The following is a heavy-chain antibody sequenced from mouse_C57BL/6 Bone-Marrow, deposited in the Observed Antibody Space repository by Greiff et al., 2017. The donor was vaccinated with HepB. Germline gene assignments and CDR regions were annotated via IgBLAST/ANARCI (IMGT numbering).Heavy chain of an antibody. J-gene: IGHJ3*01. CDR1: GFTFSDYY. CDR2: ISNGGGST. CDR3: ARHNGYYYPFAY. Sequence: EVQLVESGGGLVQPGGSLKLSCAASGFTFSDYYMYWVRQTPEKRLEWVAYISNGGGSTYYPDTVKGRFTISRDNAKNTLYLQMSRLKSEDTAMYYCARHNGYYYPFAYWGQGTLVTVSA. V-gene: IGHV5-12*01. D-gene: IGHD1-1*01.